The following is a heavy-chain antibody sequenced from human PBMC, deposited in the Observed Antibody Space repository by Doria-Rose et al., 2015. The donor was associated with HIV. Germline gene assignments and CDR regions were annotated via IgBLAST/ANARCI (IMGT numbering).Heavy chain of an antibody. D-gene: IGHD6-13*01. J-gene: IGHJ4*02. Sequence: SGPVLVKPTETLTLTCTVSGVSLSSPGMGVSWIRQPPGKALEWLANTFSDDERSYKTSLKSRLTISRGTSKGQVVLTMTDMDPVDTATYYCARIKSSRWYHKYYFDFWGQGTLSSSPQ. CDR2: TFSDDER. CDR1: GVSLSSPGMG. CDR3: ARIKSSRWYHKYYFDF. V-gene: IGHV2-26*01.